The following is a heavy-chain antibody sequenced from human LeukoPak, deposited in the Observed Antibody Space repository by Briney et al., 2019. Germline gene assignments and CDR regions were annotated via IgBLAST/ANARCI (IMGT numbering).Heavy chain of an antibody. CDR1: GFTFRSYA. J-gene: IGHJ4*02. CDR2: ISGSGGNT. Sequence: PGGSLTLSCPASGFTFRSYAMSLVGQAPGKGLEWVAAISGSGGNTYYADSVKGRFTISRDNSKNTLYLQMNSLRAEDTAVYYCAKDRSHSSSFDCWGQGTLVTVSS. CDR3: AKDRSHSSSFDC. D-gene: IGHD6-13*01. V-gene: IGHV3-23*01.